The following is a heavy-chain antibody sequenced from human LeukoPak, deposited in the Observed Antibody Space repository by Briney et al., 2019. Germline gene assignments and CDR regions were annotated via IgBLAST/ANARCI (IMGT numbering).Heavy chain of an antibody. CDR1: GFTVSSNY. Sequence: GGSLRLSSAAAGFTVSSNYMSWVRQAPGKGLEWVSVIYSGGSTYYADSVKGRFTISRDNSKNTLYLQMNSLRAEDTAVYYCARDLEHHHYDSSGYGFSGFDYWGQGTLVTVSS. CDR2: IYSGGST. CDR3: ARDLEHHHYDSSGYGFSGFDY. J-gene: IGHJ4*02. V-gene: IGHV3-66*01. D-gene: IGHD3-22*01.